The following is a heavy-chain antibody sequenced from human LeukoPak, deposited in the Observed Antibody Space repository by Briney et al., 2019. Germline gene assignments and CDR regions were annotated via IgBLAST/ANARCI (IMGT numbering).Heavy chain of an antibody. Sequence: PGGSLRLSCAASGFTFSSYAMSWVRQAPGKGLEWVSSISGSSSSLYYTDSVKGRFTISRDNAKNSLYLQMNSLRVEDTAVYYCTDYDFSDWGQGTLVTVSS. CDR3: TDYDFSD. D-gene: IGHD3-3*01. J-gene: IGHJ4*02. CDR1: GFTFSSYA. V-gene: IGHV3-21*01. CDR2: ISGSSSSL.